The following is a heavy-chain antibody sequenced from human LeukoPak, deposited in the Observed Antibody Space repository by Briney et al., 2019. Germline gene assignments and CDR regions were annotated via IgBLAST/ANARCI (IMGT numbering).Heavy chain of an antibody. J-gene: IGHJ4*02. Sequence: GGSLRLSCEASGFTFSSYEMNWVRQAPGTGLEWVSYISSSGSTIYYADSVKGRFTISRDNAKNSLYLQMNSLRAEDTAVYYCARDWGYQLLSLDYWGQGTLVTVSS. CDR2: ISSSGSTI. CDR3: ARDWGYQLLSLDY. V-gene: IGHV3-48*03. CDR1: GFTFSSYE. D-gene: IGHD2-2*01.